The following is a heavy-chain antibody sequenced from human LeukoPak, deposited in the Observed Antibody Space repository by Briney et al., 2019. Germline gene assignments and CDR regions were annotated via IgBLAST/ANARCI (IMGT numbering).Heavy chain of an antibody. CDR1: GGSFSGYY. CDR3: ARRDSGYDIDY. J-gene: IGHJ4*02. V-gene: IGHV4-34*01. D-gene: IGHD5-12*01. CDR2: INHSGSA. Sequence: SETLSLTCAAYGGSFSGYYWSWIRQPPGKGLEWIGEINHSGSANYNPSLKSRVTISVDTSKNQFSLKLSSVTAADTAVYYCARRDSGYDIDYWGQGTLVTVSS.